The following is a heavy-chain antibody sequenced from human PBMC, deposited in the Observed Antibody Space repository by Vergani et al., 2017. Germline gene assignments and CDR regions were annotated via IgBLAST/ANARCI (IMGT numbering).Heavy chain of an antibody. D-gene: IGHD2-2*01. CDR2: IIPIFGTA. CDR3: ARTIVVVPAATAYNWFDP. J-gene: IGHJ5*02. V-gene: IGHV1-69*01. CDR1: GGTFSSYA. Sequence: QVQLVQSGAEVKTPGSSVKVSCKASGGTFSSYAISWVRQAPGQGLEWMGGIIPIFGTANYAQKFQGRVTITADESTSTAYMELSSLRSEDTAVYYCARTIVVVPAATAYNWFDPWGQGTLVTVSS.